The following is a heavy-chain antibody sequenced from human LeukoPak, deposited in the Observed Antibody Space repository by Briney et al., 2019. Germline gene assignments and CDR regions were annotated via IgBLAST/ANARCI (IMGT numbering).Heavy chain of an antibody. D-gene: IGHD3-16*01. CDR3: VKASPTSTQGMDV. Sequence: PGGSLRLSCAASGFFFDEFAMHWVRQVQGKGLGWVSDISGNGFTIGYAESVEGRFTISRDNAKDSLYLQMDSLRPEDTALYYRVKASPTSTQGMDVWGQGTSVTVSS. J-gene: IGHJ6*02. V-gene: IGHV3-9*01. CDR1: GFFFDEFA. CDR2: ISGNGFTI.